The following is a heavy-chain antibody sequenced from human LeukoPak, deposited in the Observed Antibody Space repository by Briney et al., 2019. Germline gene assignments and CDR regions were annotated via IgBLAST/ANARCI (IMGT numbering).Heavy chain of an antibody. CDR2: INHSGST. Sequence: PSETLSLTCAVYGGSFSGYYWSWIRQPPGKGLEWIGEINHSGSTNYNPSPKSRVTISVDTSKNQFSLKLSSVTAADTAVYYCARRGSIAVAGAPVYWGQGTLVTVSS. CDR1: GGSFSGYY. J-gene: IGHJ4*02. CDR3: ARRGSIAVAGAPVY. V-gene: IGHV4-34*01. D-gene: IGHD6-19*01.